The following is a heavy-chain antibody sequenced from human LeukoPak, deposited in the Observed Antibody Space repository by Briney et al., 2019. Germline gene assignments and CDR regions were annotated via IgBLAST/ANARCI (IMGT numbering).Heavy chain of an antibody. Sequence: SETLSLTCTVSGGSIINYYWSWIRQSAGTGLEWVGRIYITGSTNYNPSLQSRLSMSVDTSKNQFSLRLTSVSAADTAVYYCARLKYYDSTGYSPGYYMDVWGKGITVTVSS. J-gene: IGHJ6*03. CDR1: GGSIINYY. CDR3: ARLKYYDSTGYSPGYYMDV. V-gene: IGHV4-4*07. D-gene: IGHD3-22*01. CDR2: IYITGST.